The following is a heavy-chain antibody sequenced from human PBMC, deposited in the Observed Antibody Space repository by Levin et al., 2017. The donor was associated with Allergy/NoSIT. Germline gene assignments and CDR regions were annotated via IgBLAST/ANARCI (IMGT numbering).Heavy chain of an antibody. D-gene: IGHD1-26*01. CDR1: GGSISSYY. CDR3: ARGVGSYKSGAFDI. J-gene: IGHJ3*02. CDR2: VFYSGST. V-gene: IGHV4-59*08. Sequence: SETLSLTCAVSGGSISSYYWSWIRQPPGKGLEWIGYVFYSGSTNSSPSLKSRVTISVATSKNQFSLQLSSVTAADTALYYCARGVGSYKSGAFDIWGQGTMVTVSS.